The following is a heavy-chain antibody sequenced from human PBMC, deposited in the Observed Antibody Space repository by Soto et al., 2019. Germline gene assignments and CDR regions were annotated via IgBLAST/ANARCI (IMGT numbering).Heavy chain of an antibody. CDR1: GCSPNNGGYS. V-gene: IGHV4-30-2*01. CDR3: AAGGGLPRYY. D-gene: IGHD5-12*01. Sequence: PSETPSLPCACSGCSPNNGGYSWSWIRQPPGKGLEWIGYIYHSGSTYYNPSLKSRVTISVDRSKNQFSLKLSSVTAADTAVYYCAAGGGLPRYYWGQGTLVTVS. J-gene: IGHJ4*02. CDR2: IYHSGST.